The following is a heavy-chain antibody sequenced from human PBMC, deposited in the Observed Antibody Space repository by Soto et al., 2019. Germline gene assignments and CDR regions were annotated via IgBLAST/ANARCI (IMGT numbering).Heavy chain of an antibody. CDR3: ARTFRIPKVRGLPTPAIHKQLDT. Sequence: SETLSLTCSVSGGSISSSNWWSWVRQPPGKGLEWIGEMFHSGATNYNPSLKSRVTMSVDTANNQFSLKVTSMTAADTAVYCCARTFRIPKVRGLPTPAIHKQLDTWGLGTLVTVSS. CDR1: GGSISSSNW. V-gene: IGHV4-4*01. J-gene: IGHJ5*02. CDR2: MFHSGAT. D-gene: IGHD3-10*01.